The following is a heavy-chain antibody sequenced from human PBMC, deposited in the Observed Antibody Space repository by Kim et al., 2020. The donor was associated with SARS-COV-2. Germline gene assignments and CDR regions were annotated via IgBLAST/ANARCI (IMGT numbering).Heavy chain of an antibody. CDR3: ARGKKPYSSSWQTTF. Sequence: GGSLRLSCAASGFTFSSYWMHWVRQAPGKGLVWVSRINSDGSSTSYADSVKGRFTISRDNAKNTLYLQMNSLRAEDTAVYYCARGKKPYSSSWQTTFWGQGTLVTVSS. J-gene: IGHJ4*02. V-gene: IGHV3-74*01. CDR2: INSDGSST. CDR1: GFTFSSYW. D-gene: IGHD6-13*01.